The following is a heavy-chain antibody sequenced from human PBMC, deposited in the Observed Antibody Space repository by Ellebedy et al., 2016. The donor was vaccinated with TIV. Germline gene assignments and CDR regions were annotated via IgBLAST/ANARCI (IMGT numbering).Heavy chain of an antibody. V-gene: IGHV4-59*01. CDR2: VFHNGRS. Sequence: SETLSLTCSVSGGSITGYYWNWIRQSPEKGLEWIGFVFHNGRSSYNPSLESRLTLSVDTSKDQFSLRLNSVTASDTAVYYCAGVRDGGRPFDYWGQGALVTVSS. D-gene: IGHD5-24*01. CDR1: GGSITGYY. J-gene: IGHJ4*02. CDR3: AGVRDGGRPFDY.